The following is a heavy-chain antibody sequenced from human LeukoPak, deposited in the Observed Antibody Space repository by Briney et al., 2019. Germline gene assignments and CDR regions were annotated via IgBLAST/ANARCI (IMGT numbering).Heavy chain of an antibody. CDR2: IIPVFGTA. Sequence: SVKVSCKASGGTFSSYAISWVRQAPGQGLEWMGGIIPVFGTANYAQKFQGRVTITADESTSTAYMELSSLRSEDTAVYYCARDYRPMVRGVNYYGMDVWGQGTTVTVSS. CDR3: ARDYRPMVRGVNYYGMDV. D-gene: IGHD3-10*01. V-gene: IGHV1-69*13. J-gene: IGHJ6*02. CDR1: GGTFSSYA.